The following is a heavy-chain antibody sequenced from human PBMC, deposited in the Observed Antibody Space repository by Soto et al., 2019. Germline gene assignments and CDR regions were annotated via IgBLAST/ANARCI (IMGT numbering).Heavy chain of an antibody. CDR1: GGSISSYY. J-gene: IGHJ6*02. Sequence: QVQLQESGPGLVKPSETLSLTCTVSGGSISSYYWSWIRQPPGKGLEWIGYSFYSGSTKYNPSLERRAAISVDTSKTHFSLDLSSVTAADTAVYYCARDKGRYDSGMDVWGQGTTVTVSS. V-gene: IGHV4-59*01. CDR2: SFYSGST. CDR3: ARDKGRYDSGMDV. D-gene: IGHD3-9*01.